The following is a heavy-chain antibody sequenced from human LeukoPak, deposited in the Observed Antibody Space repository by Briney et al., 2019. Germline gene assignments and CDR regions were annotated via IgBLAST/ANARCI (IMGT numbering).Heavy chain of an antibody. J-gene: IGHJ5*02. CDR1: GGAFSTSA. Sequence: ASVKVSCKASGGAFSTSAISWVRQAPGQGLEWMGMIIPMGAVTHYAQNFQGRVTITADKSTSTAYIELSDLRSEDTAVYYCAREGGRTVVAMSKRRVNWFDPWGQGTLVTVSS. V-gene: IGHV1-69*04. CDR3: AREGGRTVVAMSKRRVNWFDP. CDR2: IIPMGAVT. D-gene: IGHD2-15*01.